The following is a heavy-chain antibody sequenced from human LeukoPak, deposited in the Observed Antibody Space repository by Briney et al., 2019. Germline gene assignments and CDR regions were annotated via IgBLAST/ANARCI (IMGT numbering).Heavy chain of an antibody. Sequence: SVKVSCKASGGTFSSYAISWVRRAPGQGLEWMGGIIPIFGTANYAQKFQGRVTITADKSTSTAYMELSSLRSEDTAVYYCARSYYDILTGYLSPYYFDYWGQGTLVTVSS. CDR2: IIPIFGTA. CDR3: ARSYYDILTGYLSPYYFDY. D-gene: IGHD3-9*01. J-gene: IGHJ4*02. V-gene: IGHV1-69*06. CDR1: GGTFSSYA.